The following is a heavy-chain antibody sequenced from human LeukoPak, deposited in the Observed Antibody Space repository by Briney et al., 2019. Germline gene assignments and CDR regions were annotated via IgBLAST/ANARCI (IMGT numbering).Heavy chain of an antibody. CDR1: GGTFSSYA. J-gene: IGHJ3*02. D-gene: IGHD6-19*01. V-gene: IGHV1-69*01. Sequence: GSSVKVSCKASGGTFSSYAISWVRQAPGQGLEWMGGIIPIFGTANYAQKFQGRVTITADESTNTAYMKLSSLRSEDTAVYYCARDGVFRYSSGWHTHGFDIWGQGTMVTVSS. CDR2: IIPIFGTA. CDR3: ARDGVFRYSSGWHTHGFDI.